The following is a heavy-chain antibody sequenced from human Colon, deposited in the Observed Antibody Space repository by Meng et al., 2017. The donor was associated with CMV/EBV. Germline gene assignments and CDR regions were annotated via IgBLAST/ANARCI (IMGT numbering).Heavy chain of an antibody. CDR2: IYSAGTT. J-gene: IGHJ4*02. V-gene: IGHV3-53*01. Sequence: EVQLVESGGGLIQPGGXXXLSCAASGFTVSSNYMSWVRQAPGKGLEWVSNIYSAGTTYYADSVKGRFIISRDNSKNTLYLQMNSLRVEDTAVYYCARYLTGAVAGIGSFDSWGQGTLVTVSS. D-gene: IGHD6-19*01. CDR1: GFTVSSNY. CDR3: ARYLTGAVAGIGSFDS.